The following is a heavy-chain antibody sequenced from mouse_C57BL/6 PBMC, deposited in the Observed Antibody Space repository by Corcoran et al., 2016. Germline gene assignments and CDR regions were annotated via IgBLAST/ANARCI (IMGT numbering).Heavy chain of an antibody. D-gene: IGHD1-1*01. V-gene: IGHV1-76*01. CDR2: IYPGSGNT. CDR3: ARSVTTVGPYWYFDV. Sequence: QAQLKQSGAELVRPGASVKLSCKASGYTFTDYYINWVKQRPGQGLEWIARIYPGSGNTYYNEKFKGKATLTAEKSSSTAYMQLSSLTSEDSAVYFCARSVTTVGPYWYFDVWGTGTTVTVSS. J-gene: IGHJ1*03. CDR1: GYTFTDYY.